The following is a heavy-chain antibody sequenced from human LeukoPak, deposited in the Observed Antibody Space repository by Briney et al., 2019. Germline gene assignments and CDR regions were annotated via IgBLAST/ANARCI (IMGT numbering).Heavy chain of an antibody. D-gene: IGHD3-22*01. Sequence: PSETLSLTCAVYGGSFSGYYWSWIRQPPGKGLEWIGEINHSGSTNYNPSLKSRVTISVDTSKNQFSLKLSSATAADTAVYYCARVYDSSGYPGVDYWGQGTLVTVSS. CDR1: GGSFSGYY. CDR2: INHSGST. J-gene: IGHJ4*02. CDR3: ARVYDSSGYPGVDY. V-gene: IGHV4-34*01.